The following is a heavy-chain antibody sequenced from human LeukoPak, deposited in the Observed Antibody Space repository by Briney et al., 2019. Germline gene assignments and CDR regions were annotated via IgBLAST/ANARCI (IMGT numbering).Heavy chain of an antibody. D-gene: IGHD6-6*01. CDR3: AKGGPYSSSSEVPYHYYMDV. Sequence: ASVKVSCKVSGYTLTELSMHWVRQAPGKGLEWMGGFDPEDGETIYAEKFQGRVTMTEDTSTDTAYMELSSLRSEDTAVYYCAKGGPYSSSSEVPYHYYMDVWGKGTTVTVSS. J-gene: IGHJ6*03. CDR1: GYTLTELS. V-gene: IGHV1-24*01. CDR2: FDPEDGET.